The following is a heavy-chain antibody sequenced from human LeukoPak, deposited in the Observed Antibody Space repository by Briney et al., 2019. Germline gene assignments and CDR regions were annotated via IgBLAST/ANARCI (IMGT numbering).Heavy chain of an antibody. CDR3: ARDRDGSGWHDY. Sequence: GASLRLSCSASGLTFSSSTMNWVRQAPGEGVEWVSSITSSGRPIYFADSVKGRFNSSRDNAKNSLYLQMNSLRAEDTAVYYCARDRDGSGWHDYWGQGTLVTVS. D-gene: IGHD6-19*01. V-gene: IGHV3-21*01. J-gene: IGHJ4*02. CDR1: GLTFSSST. CDR2: ITSSGRPI.